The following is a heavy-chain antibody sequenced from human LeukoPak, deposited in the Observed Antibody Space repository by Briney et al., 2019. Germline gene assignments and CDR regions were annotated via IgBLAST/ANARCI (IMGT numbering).Heavy chain of an antibody. Sequence: ASVKVSCKASGYTFTSYDINWVRQAPGQGLEWMGWINPNSGGTNYAQKFQGRVTVTRDTSISTAYMELSRLRSDDTAVYYCARDTLDDILDAFDIWGQGTMVTVSS. CDR2: INPNSGGT. D-gene: IGHD3-9*01. CDR1: GYTFTSYD. V-gene: IGHV1-2*02. J-gene: IGHJ3*02. CDR3: ARDTLDDILDAFDI.